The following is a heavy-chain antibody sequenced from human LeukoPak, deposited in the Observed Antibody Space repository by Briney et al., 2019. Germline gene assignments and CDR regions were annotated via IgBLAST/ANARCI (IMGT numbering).Heavy chain of an antibody. CDR1: GFTFSSYS. V-gene: IGHV3-49*04. Sequence: GGSLRLSCAASGFTFSSYSMNWVRQAPGKGLEWVGFIRSKAYGGTTEYAASVKGRFTISRDDSKSIAYLQMNSLKTEDTAVYYCTRDSSSWLYYFDYWGQGTLVTVSS. CDR2: IRSKAYGGTT. J-gene: IGHJ4*02. CDR3: TRDSSSWLYYFDY. D-gene: IGHD6-13*01.